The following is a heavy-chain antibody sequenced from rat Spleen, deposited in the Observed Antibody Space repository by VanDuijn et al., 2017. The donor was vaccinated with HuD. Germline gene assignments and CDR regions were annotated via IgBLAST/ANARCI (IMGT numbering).Heavy chain of an antibody. CDR1: GFTFSDYY. CDR2: ISYEGSST. CDR3: ARLSNSGYALFAN. D-gene: IGHD4-3*01. V-gene: IGHV5-22*01. J-gene: IGHJ2*01. Sequence: EVRLVESGGGLVRPGRSLKLSCAASGFTFSDYYMAWVRQAPKKGLEWVASISYEGSSTYYGDSVKGRFTMSRDNVKSTLYLQMNSLRSEDTATYYCARLSNSGYALFANWGQGVMVTVSS.